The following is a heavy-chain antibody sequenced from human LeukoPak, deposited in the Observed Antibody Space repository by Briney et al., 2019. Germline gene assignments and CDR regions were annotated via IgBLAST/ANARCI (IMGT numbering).Heavy chain of an antibody. D-gene: IGHD6-6*01. V-gene: IGHV4-34*01. CDR1: GGSFSGYY. CDR2: INHSGST. Sequence: SETLSLTCAVYGGSFSGYYWSWIRQPPGKGLEWIGEINHSGSTNYNPSLKSRVTISVDTSKNQFSLKLSSVTAADTAVYYCARQDGGIAARSATGFDYWGQGTLVTVSS. J-gene: IGHJ4*02. CDR3: ARQDGGIAARSATGFDY.